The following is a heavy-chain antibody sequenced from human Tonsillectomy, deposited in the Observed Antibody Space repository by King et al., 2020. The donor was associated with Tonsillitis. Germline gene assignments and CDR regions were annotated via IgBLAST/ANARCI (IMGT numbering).Heavy chain of an antibody. D-gene: IGHD4-17*01. J-gene: IGHJ4*02. V-gene: IGHV4-39*07. CDR3: ARPTLGHGVYHY. Sequence: QLQESGPGLVKPSETLSLTCTVSGGSLSSSSSYYWAWIRQPPGKGLEWIGSISYSGSTYYNPSLKSRITISVDTSKNQFSLKLSSVTAADTAVYYCARPTLGHGVYHYWGRGILVTVSS. CDR2: ISYSGST. CDR1: GGSLSSSSSYY.